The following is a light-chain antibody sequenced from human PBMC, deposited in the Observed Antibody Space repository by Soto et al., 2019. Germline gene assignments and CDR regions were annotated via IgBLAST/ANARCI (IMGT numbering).Light chain of an antibody. CDR1: QSVSSSY. V-gene: IGKV3-15*01. J-gene: IGKJ1*01. CDR2: GAS. CDR3: QQYNNWPP. Sequence: VLVQAPNTLSFSAAERAALSCRASQSVSSSYLAWYQQKPGQAPRLLIYGASTRATGIPARFSGSGSGTEFTLTISSLQSEDFAVYYCQQYNNWPPFGQGTKVDI.